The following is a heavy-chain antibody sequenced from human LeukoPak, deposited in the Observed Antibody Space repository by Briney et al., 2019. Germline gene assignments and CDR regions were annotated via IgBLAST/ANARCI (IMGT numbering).Heavy chain of an antibody. J-gene: IGHJ4*02. D-gene: IGHD3-22*01. Sequence: GGSLRLSCVASGYTFSSYSINWVRQAPGKGLEWVSSISVRINYIYYADSVRGRFSISRDDARDSLYLQMNSLRAEDTAVYYCVRLRRNSDTSGFYYYYDFWGQGTLVTVSP. CDR1: GYTFSSYS. V-gene: IGHV3-21*01. CDR2: ISVRINYI. CDR3: VRLRRNSDTSGFYYYYDF.